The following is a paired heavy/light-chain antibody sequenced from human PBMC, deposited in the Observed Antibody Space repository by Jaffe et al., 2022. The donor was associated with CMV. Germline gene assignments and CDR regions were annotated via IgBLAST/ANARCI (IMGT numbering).Light chain of an antibody. Sequence: SSELTQDPAVSVALGQTVRITCQGDSLRSYYASWYQQKPGQAPVLVIYGKNNRPSGIPDRFSGSSSGNTASLTITGAQAEDEADYYCNSRDSSGNRVVFGGGTKLTVL. CDR1: SLRSYY. CDR3: NSRDSSGNRVV. J-gene: IGLJ2*01. V-gene: IGLV3-19*01. CDR2: GKN.
Heavy chain of an antibody. J-gene: IGHJ6*04. D-gene: IGHD3-16*01. V-gene: IGHV4-34*01. CDR1: GGSFSGYY. CDR2: INHSGST. CDR3: ARGEEYYDYVWGSYYAMDV. Sequence: QVQLQQWGAGLLKPSETLSLTCAVYGGSFSGYYWSWIRQPPGKGLEWIGEINHSGSTNYNPSLKSRVTISVDTSKNQFSLKLSSVTAADTAVYYCARGEEYYDYVWGSYYAMDVWGKGTTVTVSS.